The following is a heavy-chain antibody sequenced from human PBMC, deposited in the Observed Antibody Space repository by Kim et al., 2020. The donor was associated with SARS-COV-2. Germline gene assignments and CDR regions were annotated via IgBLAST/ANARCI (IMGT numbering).Heavy chain of an antibody. V-gene: IGHV5-51*01. CDR3: ARHDSSSSLAY. J-gene: IGHJ4*02. Sequence: TRYSPSFQGQVTISADKSISTAYLQWSSLKASDTAMYYCARHDSSSSLAYWGQGTLVTVSS. CDR2: T. D-gene: IGHD6-6*01.